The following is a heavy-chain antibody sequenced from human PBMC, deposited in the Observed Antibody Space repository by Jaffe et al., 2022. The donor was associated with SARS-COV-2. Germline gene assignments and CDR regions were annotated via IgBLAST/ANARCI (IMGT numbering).Heavy chain of an antibody. CDR1: GFTFSSYG. D-gene: IGHD5-18*01. Sequence: QVQLVESGGGVVQPGRSLRLSCAASGFTFSSYGMHWVRQAPGKGLEWVAVIWYDGSNKYYADSVKGRFTISRDNSKNTLYLQMNSLRAEDTAVYYCARDVDTAINYYGMDVWGQGTTVTVSS. J-gene: IGHJ6*02. CDR2: IWYDGSNK. CDR3: ARDVDTAINYYGMDV. V-gene: IGHV3-33*01.